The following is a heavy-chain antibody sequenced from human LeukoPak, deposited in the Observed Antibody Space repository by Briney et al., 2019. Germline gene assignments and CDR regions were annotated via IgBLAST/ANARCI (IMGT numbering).Heavy chain of an antibody. V-gene: IGHV4-59*01. CDR3: ARDNYSSSSLDY. CDR2: IYYSGST. CDR1: GGSISSYY. J-gene: IGHJ4*02. D-gene: IGHD6-6*01. Sequence: PSETLSLTCTVSGGSISSYYWSWIRQPPGKGLEWIGYIYYSGSTNYNPSLKSRVTISVDTSKNQFSLKLSSVTAADTAVYYCARDNYSSSSLDYWGQGTLVTVSS.